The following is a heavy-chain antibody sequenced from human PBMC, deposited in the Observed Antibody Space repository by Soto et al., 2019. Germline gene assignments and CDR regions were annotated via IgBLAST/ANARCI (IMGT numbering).Heavy chain of an antibody. V-gene: IGHV1-69*02. CDR2: IIPILGIA. D-gene: IGHD1-1*01. CDR1: GGAFSSYT. CDR3: AETLGPSYNSAFDI. J-gene: IGHJ3*02. Sequence: ASVKVSCKASGGAFSSYTISWVRQAPGQGLEWMGRIIPILGIANYAQKFQGRVTITADKSTSTAYMELSSLRSEDTAVYYCAETLGPSYNSAFDIWGQGTMVTVSS.